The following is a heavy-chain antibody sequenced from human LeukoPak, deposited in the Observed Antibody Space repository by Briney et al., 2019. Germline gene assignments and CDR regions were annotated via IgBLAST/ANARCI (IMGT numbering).Heavy chain of an antibody. CDR3: ARPSSGYDPWYFDYWGQGTFWFDP. V-gene: IGHV4-59*08. Sequence: PSETLSLTCTVSGGSISSYYWSWIRQPPGKGLEWIGYIYHSGSTNYNPSLKSRVTISVDTSKNQFSLKLSSVTAADTAVYYCARPSSGYDPWYFDYWGQGTFWFDPWGQGTLVTVSS. CDR2: IYHSGST. CDR1: GGSISSYY. J-gene: IGHJ5*02. D-gene: IGHD5-12*01.